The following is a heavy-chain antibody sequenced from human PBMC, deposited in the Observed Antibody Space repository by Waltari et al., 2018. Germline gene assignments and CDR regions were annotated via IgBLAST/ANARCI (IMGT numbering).Heavy chain of an antibody. J-gene: IGHJ3*02. V-gene: IGHV3-48*03. CDR3: AREASDWYLDI. D-gene: IGHD6-19*01. Sequence: EAQVVESGGGLVQPGGSLRLPCAASGCSFISYEMTWVRQAPGRGLEWISFISSTGNTMYYADSVKGRFTISRDNAKNSLYLQMNSLRAEDTAVYYCAREASDWYLDIWGQGTMVTVAS. CDR1: GCSFISYE. CDR2: ISSTGNTM.